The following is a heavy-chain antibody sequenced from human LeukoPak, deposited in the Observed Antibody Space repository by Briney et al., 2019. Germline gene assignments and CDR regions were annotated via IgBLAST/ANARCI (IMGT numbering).Heavy chain of an antibody. D-gene: IGHD3-9*01. V-gene: IGHV3-7*01. CDR1: GFSFSNVW. CDR2: IKQDGSEK. Sequence: GGSLRLSCVAYGFSFSNVWMTWVRRAPGKGLEWVANIKQDGSEKYYVDSVKGRFTISRDNAKNSLYLQMNSLRAEDTAVYYCARDVSEGDYDILSERWFDPWGQGTLVTVSS. CDR3: ARDVSEGDYDILSERWFDP. J-gene: IGHJ5*02.